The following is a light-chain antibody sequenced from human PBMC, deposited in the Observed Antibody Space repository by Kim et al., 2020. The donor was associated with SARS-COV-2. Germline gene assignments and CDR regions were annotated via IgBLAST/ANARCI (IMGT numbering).Light chain of an antibody. V-gene: IGLV3-19*01. Sequence: ALGQTVKITCQGDSLRNYFANWYQQRPGQAPVLVIYGKNNRPSGIPDRFSGSSSGNTASLTITGAQAEDEADYFCNPRDSSGNHVVFGGGTQLTVL. CDR2: GKN. CDR1: SLRNYF. J-gene: IGLJ2*01. CDR3: NPRDSSGNHVV.